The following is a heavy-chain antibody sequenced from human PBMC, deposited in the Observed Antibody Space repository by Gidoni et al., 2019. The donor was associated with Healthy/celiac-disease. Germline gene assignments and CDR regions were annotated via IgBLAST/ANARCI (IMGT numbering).Heavy chain of an antibody. CDR1: GYTFTGYY. J-gene: IGHJ4*02. D-gene: IGHD3-22*01. V-gene: IGHV1-2*04. CDR2: INPNSGGT. CDR3: AREIGGDDSSGYYGY. Sequence: QVQLVQSGAEVKKPGASVKVSCKASGYTFTGYYMHWVRQAPGQGLEWMGWINPNSGGTNYAQKFQGWVTMTRDTSISTAYMELSRLRSDDTAVYYCAREIGGDDSSGYYGYWGQGTLVTVSS.